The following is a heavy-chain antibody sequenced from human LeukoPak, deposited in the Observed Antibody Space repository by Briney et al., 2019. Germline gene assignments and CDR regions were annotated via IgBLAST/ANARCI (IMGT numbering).Heavy chain of an antibody. D-gene: IGHD4-17*01. CDR1: GGSFSGYY. Sequence: PSETLSLTCAVYGGSFSGYYWSWIRQPPGKGLEWIGEINHSGSTNYNPSLKSRVTTSVDTSKNQFSLKLSSVTAADTAVYYCATPTPDYGDYYYYMDVWGKGTTVTVSS. CDR3: ATPTPDYGDYYYYMDV. J-gene: IGHJ6*03. V-gene: IGHV4-34*01. CDR2: INHSGST.